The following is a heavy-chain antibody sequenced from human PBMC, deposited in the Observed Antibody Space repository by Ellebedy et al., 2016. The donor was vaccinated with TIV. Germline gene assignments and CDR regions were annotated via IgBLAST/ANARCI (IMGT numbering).Heavy chain of an antibody. CDR2: INHSGNT. CDR1: GGSFSGYY. D-gene: IGHD5-18*01. J-gene: IGHJ4*02. CDR3: ARGGTFSHGLWYFDY. V-gene: IGHV4-34*01. Sequence: SETLSLTCAVYGGSFSGYYWSWTRHPPAKGLEWIGEINHSGNTNYNPSIKSRVTISVDTSKNQFSLNLNSVTAADTAAYSWARGGTFSHGLWYFDYWGQGTLVTVSS.